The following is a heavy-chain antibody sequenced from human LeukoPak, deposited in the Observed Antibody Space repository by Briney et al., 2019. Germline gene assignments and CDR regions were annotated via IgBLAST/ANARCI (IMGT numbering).Heavy chain of an antibody. J-gene: IGHJ4*02. D-gene: IGHD1-1*01. CDR1: GGTFSRYA. Sequence: SVKVSCKASGGTFSRYAISWVRQAPGQGLEWMGRIIPFLGIANYAQKFQGRVTITADKSTSTAYMELSSLRSEDTAVYYCARDRRAFPWVAGTAGLDYWGQGTLVTVSS. CDR3: ARDRRAFPWVAGTAGLDY. CDR2: IIPFLGIA. V-gene: IGHV1-69*04.